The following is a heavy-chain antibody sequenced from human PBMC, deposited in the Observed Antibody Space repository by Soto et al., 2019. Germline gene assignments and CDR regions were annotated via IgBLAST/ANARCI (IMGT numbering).Heavy chain of an antibody. CDR3: AKGGASSFDYYFDY. CDR1: GLTFSNYG. Sequence: GGSLRLSCAASGLTFSNYGLHWVRQAPGKGLEWVAVMSNDGRKTYYADSMQGRFTISRDNSKNTLSLQMNSLRTEDTAVYYSAKGGASSFDYYFDYWGQGTRVTVTS. D-gene: IGHD6-6*01. CDR2: MSNDGRKT. J-gene: IGHJ4*02. V-gene: IGHV3-30*18.